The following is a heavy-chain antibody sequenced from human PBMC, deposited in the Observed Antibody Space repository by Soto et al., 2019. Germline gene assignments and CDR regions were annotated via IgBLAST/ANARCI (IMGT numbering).Heavy chain of an antibody. J-gene: IGHJ3*02. CDR2: ISYDGSNT. D-gene: IGHD3-16*01. V-gene: IGHV3-30-3*01. CDR3: ASNLGDDAFDI. CDR1: GFTFSSYA. Sequence: QVQLVESGGGVVQPGRSLRLSCAASGFTFSSYAMHWVRQAPGKGLEWVAVISYDGSNTYYADSVKGRFTLSRDNSKNSLYLKMNSLSAEDTAVYYCASNLGDDAFDIWGQGTMVTVSS.